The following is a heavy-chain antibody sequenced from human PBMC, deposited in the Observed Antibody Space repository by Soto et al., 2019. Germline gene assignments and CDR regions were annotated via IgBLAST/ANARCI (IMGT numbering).Heavy chain of an antibody. V-gene: IGHV5-51*01. CDR1: GYNFRTFW. D-gene: IGHD2-8*01. J-gene: IGHJ4*02. Sequence: GESLKISCSTSGYNFRTFWIGWLRQMPGKGLEWMGLIYPDDSETKYSPSFEGQVTMSSDSYISATYLQWSSLQASDTAIYYCATDRHNGGEGYFDFWGQGTLVTVSS. CDR2: IYPDDSET. CDR3: ATDRHNGGEGYFDF.